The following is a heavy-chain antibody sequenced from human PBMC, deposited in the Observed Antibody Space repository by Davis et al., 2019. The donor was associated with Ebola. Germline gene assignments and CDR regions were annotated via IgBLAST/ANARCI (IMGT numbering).Heavy chain of an antibody. CDR2: INHSGST. V-gene: IGHV4-34*01. D-gene: IGHD1-14*01. J-gene: IGHJ6*02. CDR1: GGSFSGYY. CDR3: ARGRTAGYCYYGMDV. Sequence: SETLSLTCAVYGGSFSGYYWSWIRQPPGKGLEWIGEINHSGSTNYNPSLKSRVTISVDTSKNQFSLKLSSVTAADTAVYYCARGRTAGYCYYGMDVWGQGTTVTVSS.